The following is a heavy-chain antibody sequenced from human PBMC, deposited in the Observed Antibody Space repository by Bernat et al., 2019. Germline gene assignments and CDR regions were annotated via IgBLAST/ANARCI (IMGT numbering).Heavy chain of an antibody. D-gene: IGHD4-17*01. CDR3: ATDAYYGDSLGWYFDL. CDR2: FNHEDDET. CDR1: GYTLTELS. V-gene: IGHV1-24*01. Sequence: QVQLVQSGAEVKKPGASVKVSCKVSGYTLTELSMHWVRQAPGKGLEWMGGFNHEDDETVYAQKFQGRVTMTEDTSTDTDYMELSNLRSEDTAVYYCATDAYYGDSLGWYFDLWGRGTLVTVSS. J-gene: IGHJ2*01.